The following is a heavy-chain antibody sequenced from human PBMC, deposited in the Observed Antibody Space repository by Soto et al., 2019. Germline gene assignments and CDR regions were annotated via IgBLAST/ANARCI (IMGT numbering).Heavy chain of an antibody. CDR3: ARDPLDKSSGWYAWFDP. Sequence: GASVKVSCKASGYTFTNLGISWVRQAPGQRLEWMGWINADNGNTKYSERFQGRVTITRDTSASTAYMELSSLRSEDTAVYYCARDPLDKSSGWYAWFDPWGQGTLVTVPQ. CDR2: INADNGNT. J-gene: IGHJ5*02. D-gene: IGHD6-19*01. V-gene: IGHV1-3*01. CDR1: GYTFTNLG.